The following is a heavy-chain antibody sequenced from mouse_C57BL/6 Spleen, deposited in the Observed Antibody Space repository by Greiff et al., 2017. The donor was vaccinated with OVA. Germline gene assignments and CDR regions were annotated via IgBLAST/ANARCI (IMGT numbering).Heavy chain of an antibody. J-gene: IGHJ2*01. CDR3: ARHGYDYDGDYFDY. CDR1: GFSLTSYG. CDR2: IWSDGST. V-gene: IGHV2-6-1*01. Sequence: VKLMESGPGLVAPSQSLSITCTVSGFSLTSYGVHWVRQPPGKGLEWLVVIWSDGSTTYNSAPKSRLSNSKDNSNSKVFLKMNSLQTDDTAMYYGARHGYDYDGDYFDYWGQGTTLTVSS. D-gene: IGHD2-4*01.